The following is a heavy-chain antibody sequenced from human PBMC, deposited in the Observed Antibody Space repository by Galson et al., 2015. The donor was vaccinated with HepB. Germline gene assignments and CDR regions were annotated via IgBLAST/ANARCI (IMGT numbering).Heavy chain of an antibody. CDR1: GYTFTSYG. Sequence: SVKVSCKASGYTFTSYGISWVRQAPGQGLEWMGWISAYNGNTNYAQKLQGRVTMTTDTSTSTAYMERRSLRSDDTAVYYCAWELGIQFGYNFDYWGQGTLVTVSS. V-gene: IGHV1-18*04. D-gene: IGHD5-18*01. CDR3: AWELGIQFGYNFDY. CDR2: ISAYNGNT. J-gene: IGHJ4*02.